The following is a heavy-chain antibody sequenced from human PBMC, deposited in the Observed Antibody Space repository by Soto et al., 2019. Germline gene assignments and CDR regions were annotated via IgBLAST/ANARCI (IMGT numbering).Heavy chain of an antibody. CDR3: ARDNTIGGRYFDY. D-gene: IGHD3-16*01. J-gene: IGHJ4*02. Sequence: QVQLVESGGGVVQPGRSLRLSCAASGLTFRSYGMHWVRQAPGKGLEWVAVIWYDGSNKYYADSVKGRFTISRDNSKNTLYLQMNSLRAEDTAVYYCARDNTIGGRYFDYLGQGTLVTVSS. CDR1: GLTFRSYG. V-gene: IGHV3-33*01. CDR2: IWYDGSNK.